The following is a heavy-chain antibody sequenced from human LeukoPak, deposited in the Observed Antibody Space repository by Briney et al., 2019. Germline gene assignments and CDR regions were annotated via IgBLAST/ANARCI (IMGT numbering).Heavy chain of an antibody. V-gene: IGHV3-7*01. Sequence: GGSLRLSCAASGFTFSNNWMTWHPQAPGQGLERLADIKHDGSEKYYVDSVKGRFTISRDNAKNSLYLQMNSLRAEDTAVYYCARMESWELPVSATKYYYGMNVWGQGTTVTVSS. J-gene: IGHJ6*02. CDR2: IKHDGSEK. CDR1: GFTFSNNW. CDR3: ARMESWELPVSATKYYYGMNV. D-gene: IGHD1-26*01.